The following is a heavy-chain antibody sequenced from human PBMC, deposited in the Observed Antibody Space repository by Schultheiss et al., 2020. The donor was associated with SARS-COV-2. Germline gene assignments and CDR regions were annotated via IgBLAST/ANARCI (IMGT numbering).Heavy chain of an antibody. Sequence: SETLSLTCAVSGGSISSSNWWSWVRQPAGQGLEWIGYIYYSGSTYYNPSLKSRVTISVDTSKNQFSLKLSSVTAADTAVYYCAREPYSSGLDYWGQGTLVTVSS. J-gene: IGHJ4*02. D-gene: IGHD6-19*01. V-gene: IGHV4-4*02. CDR1: GGSISSSNW. CDR2: IYYSGST. CDR3: AREPYSSGLDY.